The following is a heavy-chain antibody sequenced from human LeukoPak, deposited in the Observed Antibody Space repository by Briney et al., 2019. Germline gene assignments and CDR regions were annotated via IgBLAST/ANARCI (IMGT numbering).Heavy chain of an antibody. CDR1: GFTFSRYC. D-gene: IGHD6-13*01. J-gene: IGHJ6*03. Sequence: GGSLRLSCAASGFTFSRYCMTWVRQAPGKGLEWVSSISTSSSYIYFADSVKGRFTISRDNARNSLYLQMHSLRAEDTAVYYCARSPGVAAGRGYYYYMDVWGKGTTVTVSS. V-gene: IGHV3-21*01. CDR3: ARSPGVAAGRGYYYYMDV. CDR2: ISTSSSYI.